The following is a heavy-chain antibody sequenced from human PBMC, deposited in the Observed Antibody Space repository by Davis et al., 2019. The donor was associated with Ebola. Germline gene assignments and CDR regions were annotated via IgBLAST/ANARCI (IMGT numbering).Heavy chain of an antibody. D-gene: IGHD4-17*01. J-gene: IGHJ6*02. CDR1: GYSFSSYS. Sequence: ASVKVSCKASGYSFSSYSIHWLRQAPGQRLEWMGWINPGIGNTKYPQKFQGRVTMTTDTSTSTAYMELRSLRSDDTAVYYCAREGRHDYGDIRVQRHGMDVWGQGTTVTVSS. V-gene: IGHV1-3*01. CDR2: INPGIGNT. CDR3: AREGRHDYGDIRVQRHGMDV.